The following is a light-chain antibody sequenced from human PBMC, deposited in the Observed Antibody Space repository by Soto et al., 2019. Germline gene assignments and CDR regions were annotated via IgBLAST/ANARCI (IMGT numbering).Light chain of an antibody. CDR2: GAS. CDR1: QSVSSSY. J-gene: IGKJ2*01. Sequence: EIVLTQSPGTLSLSPGERATLSCRASQSVSSSYLAWYQQKPGQAPRHLIYGASSRATGSPDRFSGSGSGTDVTLPISRLEPEDFAVYYCQQYGSSPPYTFGQGTKLEIK. CDR3: QQYGSSPPYT. V-gene: IGKV3-20*01.